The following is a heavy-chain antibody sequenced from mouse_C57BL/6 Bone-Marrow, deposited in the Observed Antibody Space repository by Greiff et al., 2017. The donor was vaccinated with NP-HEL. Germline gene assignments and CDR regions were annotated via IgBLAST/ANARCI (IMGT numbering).Heavy chain of an antibody. Sequence: EVKLQESGGGLVQPGGSMKLSCVASGFTFSNYWMNWVRQSPEKGLEWVAQIRLKSDNYATHYAESVKGRFTISRDDSKSSVYLQMNNLRAEDTGIYYCTGTVRSLHCESRHKLTQRSSQYQQGGASYYAMDYWGQGTSVTVSS. CDR1: GFTFSNYW. CDR2: IRLKSDNYAT. D-gene: IGHD1-2*01. CDR3: TGTVRSLHCESRHKLTQRSSQYQQGGASYYAMDY. V-gene: IGHV6-3*01. J-gene: IGHJ4*01.